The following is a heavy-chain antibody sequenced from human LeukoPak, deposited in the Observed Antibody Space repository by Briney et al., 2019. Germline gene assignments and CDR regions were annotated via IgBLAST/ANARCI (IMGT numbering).Heavy chain of an antibody. J-gene: IGHJ5*02. V-gene: IGHV5-51*01. CDR1: GYSFTSYR. CDR3: ARGEDYYAILTGQGWFDP. Sequence: GESLKISCKGAGYSFTSYRIGWMRQKPGKGLEWMGIIYPGDSDTRYSPSFQGQVTISADKSISTAYLQWSSLKASDTAMYYCARGEDYYAILTGQGWFDPWGQGTLVTVSS. D-gene: IGHD3-9*01. CDR2: IYPGDSDT.